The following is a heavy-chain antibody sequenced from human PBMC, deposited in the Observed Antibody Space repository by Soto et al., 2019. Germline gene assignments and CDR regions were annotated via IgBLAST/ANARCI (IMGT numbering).Heavy chain of an antibody. D-gene: IGHD3-10*01. J-gene: IGHJ4*02. CDR3: AKGGTGTGLLDYFDS. V-gene: IGHV3-23*01. Sequence: EVQLLESGGGLVQPGGSLRLSCAASGFTFSSYAMSWVRQAPGKGLEWVSGISGSGGSTYHADSVKGRFTISRDNSKNTLDLRRSNLRGEEAAVYYCAKGGTGTGLLDYFDSWGQGSLVTVSS. CDR1: GFTFSSYA. CDR2: ISGSGGST.